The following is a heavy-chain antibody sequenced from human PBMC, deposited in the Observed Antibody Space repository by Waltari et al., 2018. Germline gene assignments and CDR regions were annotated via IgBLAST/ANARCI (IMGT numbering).Heavy chain of an antibody. J-gene: IGHJ4*02. V-gene: IGHV3-49*03. Sequence: EVQLVESGGGLVQPGRSLRLSCTASGFNFGAYAMSWFRQAPGKGLEWVGFIRSKAYGGTTEYAASVKGRFTISRDDSKSIAYLQMNSLKTEDTAVYYCTRAVAVAAPFDYWGQGTLVTVSS. CDR3: TRAVAVAAPFDY. CDR1: GFNFGAYA. CDR2: IRSKAYGGTT. D-gene: IGHD6-19*01.